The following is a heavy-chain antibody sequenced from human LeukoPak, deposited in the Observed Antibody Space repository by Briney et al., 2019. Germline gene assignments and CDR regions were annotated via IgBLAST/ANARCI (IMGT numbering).Heavy chain of an antibody. Sequence: SQTLSLTCAVYGGSFSGYYWSWIRQPPGKGLESIGEINHSGSTNYNPSLKSRVTISVDTSKNQFSLKLSSVTAADTAVYYCASRLPSGSYSYWGQGTLVTVSS. CDR2: INHSGST. J-gene: IGHJ4*02. D-gene: IGHD1-26*01. CDR3: ASRLPSGSYSY. CDR1: GGSFSGYY. V-gene: IGHV4-34*01.